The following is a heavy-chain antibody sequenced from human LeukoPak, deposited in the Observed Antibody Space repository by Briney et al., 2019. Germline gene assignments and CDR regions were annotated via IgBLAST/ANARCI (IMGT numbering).Heavy chain of an antibody. CDR2: INHSGST. J-gene: IGHJ4*02. V-gene: IGHV4-39*07. CDR3: ARGLDGSGSYYKDDY. D-gene: IGHD3-10*01. CDR1: GGSISSGSYY. Sequence: PSETLSLTCTVSGGSISSGSYYWSWIRQPPGKGLEWIGEINHSGSTNYNPSLKSRVTISVDTSKNQFSLKLSSVTAADTAVYYCARGLDGSGSYYKDDYWGQGTLVTVSS.